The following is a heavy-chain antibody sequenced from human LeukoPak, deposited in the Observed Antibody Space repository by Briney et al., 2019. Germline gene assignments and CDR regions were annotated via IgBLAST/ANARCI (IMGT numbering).Heavy chain of an antibody. J-gene: IGHJ3*02. V-gene: IGHV1-18*01. CDR1: GGTFSSYA. CDR3: AREPRISGYGAFDI. CDR2: ISAYNGNT. D-gene: IGHD3-22*01. Sequence: ASVKVSCKASGGTFSSYAISWVRQAPGQGLEWMGWISAYNGNTNYAQKLQGRVTMTTDTSTSTAYMELRSLRSDDTAVYYCAREPRISGYGAFDIWGQGTMVTVSS.